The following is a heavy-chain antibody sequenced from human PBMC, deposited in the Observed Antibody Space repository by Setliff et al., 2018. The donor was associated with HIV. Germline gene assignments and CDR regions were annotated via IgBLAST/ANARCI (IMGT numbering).Heavy chain of an antibody. CDR2: IYTTGGT. J-gene: IGHJ3*02. CDR3: TRKDIVVQNAFDI. Sequence: SETLSLTCNISGVSIPTNYWNWIRQPAGKGLEWIGRIYTTGGTNYNPALKSRVTMSVDTSMNQFSLKLTSVTAEDTAVYYCTRKDIVVQNAFDIWGQGTMVTVSS. V-gene: IGHV4-4*07. CDR1: GVSIPTNY. D-gene: IGHD2-15*01.